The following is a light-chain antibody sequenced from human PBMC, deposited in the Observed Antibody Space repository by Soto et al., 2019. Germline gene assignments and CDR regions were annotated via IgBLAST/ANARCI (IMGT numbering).Light chain of an antibody. CDR3: QQSYSTPPIT. Sequence: DIQMTQKTSSLSASVGDRVTLPCRASQSISSYLNWYQQKPGKAPKLLIYAASSLQSGVPSRFSGSGSGTDFTLTISSLQPEDFATYYCQQSYSTPPITFGQG. J-gene: IGKJ5*01. CDR2: AAS. CDR1: QSISSY. V-gene: IGKV1-39*01.